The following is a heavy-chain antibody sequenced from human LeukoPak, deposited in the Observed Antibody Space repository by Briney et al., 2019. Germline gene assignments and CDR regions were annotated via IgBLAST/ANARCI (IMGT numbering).Heavy chain of an antibody. V-gene: IGHV5-51*01. D-gene: IGHD6-13*01. CDR3: ARHRGSFSSSWYFDY. J-gene: IGHJ4*02. CDR2: IYPGDSDT. Sequence: GESLKISCKGPGYSFTSYWIGWVRQMPGKGLEWMGIIYPGDSDTRYSPSFQGQVTISADKSISTAYLQWSSLKASDTAMYYCARHRGSFSSSWYFDYWGQGTLVTVSS. CDR1: GYSFTSYW.